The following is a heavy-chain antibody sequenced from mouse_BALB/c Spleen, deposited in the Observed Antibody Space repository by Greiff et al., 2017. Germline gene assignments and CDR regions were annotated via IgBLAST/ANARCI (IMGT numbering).Heavy chain of an antibody. J-gene: IGHJ4*01. D-gene: IGHD2-4*01. CDR1: GYSITSGYY. CDR3: ARDNYDYGVDYYAMDY. V-gene: IGHV3-6*02. Sequence: VQLKESGPGLVKPSQSLSLTCSVTGYSITSGYYWSWIRQFPGNQLEWMGYISYDGSNNYNPSLKNRISITRDTSKNQFFLKLNSVTTEDTATDYCARDNYDYGVDYYAMDYWGQGTSVTVSS. CDR2: ISYDGSN.